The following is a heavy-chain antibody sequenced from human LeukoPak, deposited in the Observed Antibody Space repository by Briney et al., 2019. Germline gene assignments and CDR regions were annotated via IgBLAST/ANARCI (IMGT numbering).Heavy chain of an antibody. Sequence: QSGGSLRLSCAASGFTFSSYAMHWVRQAPGKGLEWVAVISYDGSNKYYADSVKGRFTISRDNSKNTLYLQMNSLRAEDTVVYYCARGRQYYYDSSGYYRYYLDYWGQGTLVTVSS. CDR1: GFTFSSYA. CDR2: ISYDGSNK. CDR3: ARGRQYYYDSSGYYRYYLDY. J-gene: IGHJ4*02. D-gene: IGHD3-22*01. V-gene: IGHV3-30*04.